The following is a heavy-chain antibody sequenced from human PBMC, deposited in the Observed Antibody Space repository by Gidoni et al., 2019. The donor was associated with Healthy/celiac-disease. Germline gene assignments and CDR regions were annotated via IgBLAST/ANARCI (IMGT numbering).Heavy chain of an antibody. D-gene: IGHD6-13*01. J-gene: IGHJ5*02. Sequence: QLQLQESGPGLVKPSETLSLTCTVSGGSISSSSYYWGWIRQPPGKGLEWIGSIYYSGSTYYNPSLKSRVTISVDTSKNQFSLKLSSVTAADTAVYYCAREVPPTSSSWYTSILRAWGYNWFDPWGQGTLVTVSS. CDR1: GGSISSSSYY. V-gene: IGHV4-39*07. CDR2: IYYSGST. CDR3: AREVPPTSSSWYTSILRAWGYNWFDP.